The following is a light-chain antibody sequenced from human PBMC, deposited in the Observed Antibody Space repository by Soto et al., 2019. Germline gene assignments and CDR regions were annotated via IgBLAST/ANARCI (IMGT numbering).Light chain of an antibody. J-gene: IGKJ1*01. CDR2: TAS. V-gene: IGKV1-9*01. CDR1: QPISEY. Sequence: DIQLTQSPSFLSASVGDRVTITCRTSQPISEYLNWYQQKPGKAPSLLIYTASSLQSGVPSRFSGSGSGTEFTLTISSLQPDDFATYYCQHYNSYSEAFGQGTKVDIK. CDR3: QHYNSYSEA.